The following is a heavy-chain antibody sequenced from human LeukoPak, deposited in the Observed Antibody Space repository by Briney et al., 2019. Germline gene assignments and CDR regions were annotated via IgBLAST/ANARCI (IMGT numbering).Heavy chain of an antibody. D-gene: IGHD1-26*01. CDR3: ARDRTLLVGAIGY. J-gene: IGHJ4*02. CDR1: GFTFSNYA. V-gene: IGHV3-23*01. Sequence: GGSLRLSCAASGFTFSNYAMSWVRQTPGKGLEWVSSISGSGDSTYYADSVKGRFTISRDNSKNTLYLQMNSLRAEDTAVYYCARDRTLLVGAIGYWGQGTLVTVSS. CDR2: ISGSGDST.